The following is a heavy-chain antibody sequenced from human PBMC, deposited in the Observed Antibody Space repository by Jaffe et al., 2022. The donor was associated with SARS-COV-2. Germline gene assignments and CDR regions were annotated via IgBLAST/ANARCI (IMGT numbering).Heavy chain of an antibody. CDR3: ARDSLDFWSGYPDY. D-gene: IGHD3-3*01. J-gene: IGHJ4*02. CDR1: GFTFSSYG. V-gene: IGHV3-33*01. CDR2: IWYDGSNK. Sequence: QVQLVESGGGVVQPGRSLRLSCAASGFTFSSYGMHWVRQAPGKGLEWVAVIWYDGSNKYYADSVKGRFTISRDNSKNTLYLQMNSLRAEDTAVYYCARDSLDFWSGYPDYWGQGTLVTVSS.